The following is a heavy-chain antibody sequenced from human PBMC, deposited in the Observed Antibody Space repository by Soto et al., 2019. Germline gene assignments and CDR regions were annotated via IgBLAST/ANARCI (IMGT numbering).Heavy chain of an antibody. Sequence: ASVKVSCKASGYDFSSYAMHWVRQAPGQGLEWMGWINIGSGNTEYSQNFQDRITITRDTSASTAYMELSSLRSEDTAVYYCARVAVVVDATGWFDPWGQGTQVTVSS. J-gene: IGHJ5*02. D-gene: IGHD2-15*01. CDR3: ARVAVVVDATGWFDP. CDR1: GYDFSSYA. CDR2: INIGSGNT. V-gene: IGHV1-3*04.